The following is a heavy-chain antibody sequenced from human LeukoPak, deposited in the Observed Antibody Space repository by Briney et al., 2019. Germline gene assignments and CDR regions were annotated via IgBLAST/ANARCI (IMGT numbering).Heavy chain of an antibody. CDR3: AKGSYYDSSGSFYFDY. J-gene: IGHJ4*02. CDR2: ISGSGDNT. CDR1: GFTFNNCA. V-gene: IGHV3-23*01. Sequence: GGSLRLSCAASGFTFNNCAMNWVRQAPGKGLEWVSGISGSGDNTYYADSVKGRFTISRDNSKNTLYVQVNSLGTEDTAAYYCAKGSYYDSSGSFYFDYWGQGTLVTVSS. D-gene: IGHD3-22*01.